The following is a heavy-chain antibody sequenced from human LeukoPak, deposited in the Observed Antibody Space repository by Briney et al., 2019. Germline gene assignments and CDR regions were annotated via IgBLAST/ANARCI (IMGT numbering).Heavy chain of an antibody. V-gene: IGHV1-8*01. CDR2: MNPNSGNT. Sequence: ASVKVSCKASGYTFTSYDINWVLQATGQGLEWMGWMNPNSGNTGYAQKFQGRVTMTRNTSISTAYMELSSLRSEDTAVYYCARGHDSSGYYYVGAFRSDPWGQGTLVTVSS. D-gene: IGHD3-22*01. CDR3: ARGHDSSGYYYVGAFRSDP. J-gene: IGHJ5*02. CDR1: GYTFTSYD.